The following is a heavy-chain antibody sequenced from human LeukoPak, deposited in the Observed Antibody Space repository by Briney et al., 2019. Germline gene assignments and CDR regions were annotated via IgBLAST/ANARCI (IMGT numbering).Heavy chain of an antibody. Sequence: ASVKVSCKASGFTFTSSAMQWVRQARGQRLEWIGWIVVGSGDTNYAQKFQERVTITRDMSTSTAYMELSSLRSEDTAVYYCAADHQYSGSSYYYMDVWGKGTTVTVSS. J-gene: IGHJ6*03. CDR2: IVVGSGDT. CDR3: AADHQYSGSSYYYMDV. D-gene: IGHD3-10*01. V-gene: IGHV1-58*02. CDR1: GFTFTSSA.